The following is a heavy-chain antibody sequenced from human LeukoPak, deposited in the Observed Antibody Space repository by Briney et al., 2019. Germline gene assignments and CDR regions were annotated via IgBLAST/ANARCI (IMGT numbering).Heavy chain of an antibody. CDR2: FSGSGGST. V-gene: IGHV3-23*01. CDR3: ARGASSGVRMDV. CDR1: GFTFSSYA. Sequence: GGSLRLSCAASGFTFSSYAMSWVRQAPGKGLEWVSAFSGSGGSTYYADSVKGRFTISRDNSKNTLYLQMNSLRAEDTAVYYCARGASSGVRMDVWGKGTTVTVSS. J-gene: IGHJ6*04. D-gene: IGHD2-15*01.